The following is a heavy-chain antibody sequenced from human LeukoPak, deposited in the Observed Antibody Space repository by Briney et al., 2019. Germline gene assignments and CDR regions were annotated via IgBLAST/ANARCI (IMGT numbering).Heavy chain of an antibody. Sequence: SCKASGGTFSSYGMHWVRQAPGKGLEWVAVIWYDGSNKYYADSVKGRFTISRDNSKNTLYLQMNSLRAEDTAVYYCARVLLWFGESHGMDVWGQGTTVTVSS. CDR3: ARVLLWFGESHGMDV. V-gene: IGHV3-33*01. J-gene: IGHJ6*02. D-gene: IGHD3-10*01. CDR1: GGTFSSYG. CDR2: IWYDGSNK.